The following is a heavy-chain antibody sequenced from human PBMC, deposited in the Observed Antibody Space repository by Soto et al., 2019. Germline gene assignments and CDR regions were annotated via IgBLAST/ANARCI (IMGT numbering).Heavy chain of an antibody. V-gene: IGHV4-59*08. CDR1: GASISGYY. D-gene: IGHD4-4*01. CDR2: IYDGGRT. CDR3: ARGGLHDYSISWFDP. J-gene: IGHJ5*02. Sequence: SETLSLTCTVSGASISGYYWSWIRQPPGKRLEWIAYIYDGGRTDYSPSLRSRVTISLDTSRNQLSLKLTSATAADTAVYYCARGGLHDYSISWFDPWGQGTLVTVSS.